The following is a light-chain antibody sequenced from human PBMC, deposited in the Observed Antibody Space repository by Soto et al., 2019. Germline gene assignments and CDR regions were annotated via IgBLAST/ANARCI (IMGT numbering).Light chain of an antibody. Sequence: QSVLTQPAYVSGTPEQSIAISCTGTSSDVGSYNHVSWYQQYPGKAPKLMIYEVTNRPSGVSNRFSGSKSGSTASLTMSGLQAEDEAEYYCNSLSATGTSYVFGTGTKVTVL. CDR2: EVT. CDR3: NSLSATGTSYV. CDR1: SSDVGSYNH. V-gene: IGLV2-14*01. J-gene: IGLJ1*01.